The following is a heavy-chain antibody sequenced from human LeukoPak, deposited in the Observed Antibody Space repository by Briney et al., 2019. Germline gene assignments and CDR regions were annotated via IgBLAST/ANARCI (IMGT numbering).Heavy chain of an antibody. CDR3: ARGGGSPSNITAP. CDR2: INPCSGST. V-gene: IGHV1-46*01. D-gene: IGHD2/OR15-2a*01. J-gene: IGHJ5*02. CDR1: GYTFTSYY. Sequence: WASVKVSCKASGYTFTSYYMHWVPEAPGQGLEWMGIINPCSGSTSYAQKFQGRVTMTRDTSPRTVYSELSSLGSEDTAVYYCARGGGSPSNITAPGGQGTLVTVSS.